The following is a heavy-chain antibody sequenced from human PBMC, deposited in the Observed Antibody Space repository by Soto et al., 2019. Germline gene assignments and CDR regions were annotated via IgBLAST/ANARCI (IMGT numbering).Heavy chain of an antibody. V-gene: IGHV1-18*01. J-gene: IGHJ4*02. CDR1: GYTFTSYG. CDR3: ARDLAVGLVDY. D-gene: IGHD6-19*01. CDR2: ISAYNGNT. Sequence: QVQLVQSGAEVKKPGASVKVSCKASGYTFTSYGISWVRRAPGQGLEWMGWISAYNGNTNYAQKLQGRXTXTXXTSTSTAYMELRSLRSDDTAVYYCARDLAVGLVDYWGQGTLVTVSS.